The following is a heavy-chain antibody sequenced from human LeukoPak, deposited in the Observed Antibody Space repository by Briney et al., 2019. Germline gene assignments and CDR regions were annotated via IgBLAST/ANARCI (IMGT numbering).Heavy chain of an antibody. J-gene: IGHJ6*03. V-gene: IGHV3-15*01. Sequence: GGSLRLSCAASGFTFSNAWKSWVRQAPGKGLEWVGRIKSKTDGGTTDYAAPVKGRFTISRDDSKNTLYLQMNSLKTEDTAVYYCTTRSGSYSNLPYYYYYYMDVWGKGTTVTVSS. CDR2: IKSKTDGGTT. D-gene: IGHD3-10*01. CDR3: TTRSGSYSNLPYYYYYYMDV. CDR1: GFTFSNAW.